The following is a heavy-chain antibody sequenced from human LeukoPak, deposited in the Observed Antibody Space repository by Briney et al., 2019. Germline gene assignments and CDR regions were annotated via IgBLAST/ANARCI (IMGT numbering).Heavy chain of an antibody. CDR2: INHSGIT. V-gene: IGHV4-38-2*02. J-gene: IGHJ4*02. D-gene: IGHD3-9*01. CDR1: SYSISSGYY. CDR3: GRDRPTGYYDY. Sequence: SETLSLTCTVSSYSISSGYYWGWIRQSPGKGLEWIASINHSGITYYNPSLKSQVTISVDTSKNQFSLKLTSVTAADTAVYYCGRDRPTGYYDYWGQGILVTVSS.